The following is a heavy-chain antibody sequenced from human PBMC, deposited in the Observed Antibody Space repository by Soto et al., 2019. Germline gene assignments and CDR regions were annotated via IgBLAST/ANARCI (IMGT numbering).Heavy chain of an antibody. Sequence: QVQLVQSGAEVKKPGSSVKVSCKASGGTFSSYAISWVRQAPGQGLEWMGGIIPIFGTANYAQKFQGRVTITADESTSTAYMELSSLRSVDTAVYYCARDRRCSSTSCPGGWFDPWGQGTLVTVSS. D-gene: IGHD2-2*01. CDR1: GGTFSSYA. J-gene: IGHJ5*02. CDR2: IIPIFGTA. V-gene: IGHV1-69*01. CDR3: ARDRRCSSTSCPGGWFDP.